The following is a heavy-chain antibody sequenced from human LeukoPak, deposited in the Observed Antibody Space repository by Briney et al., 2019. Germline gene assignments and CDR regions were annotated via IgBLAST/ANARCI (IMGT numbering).Heavy chain of an antibody. CDR3: ARSSSYCSGGSCYSGPWFDP. CDR2: INAGNGNT. Sequence: GASVKVSCKASGYTFTSYAMHWVRQAPGQGLEWMGWINAGNGNTKYSQKFQGRVTITRDTSASTAYMELSSLRSEDTAVYYCARSSSYCSGGSCYSGPWFDPWGQGTLVTVSS. J-gene: IGHJ5*02. D-gene: IGHD2-15*01. V-gene: IGHV1-3*01. CDR1: GYTFTSYA.